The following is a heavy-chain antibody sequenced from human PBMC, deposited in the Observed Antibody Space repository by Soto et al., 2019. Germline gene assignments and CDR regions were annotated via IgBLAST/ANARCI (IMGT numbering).Heavy chain of an antibody. CDR3: ARVTVTDDAFDI. Sequence: GASVKVSCKASGGTFSSYTISWVRQAPGQGLEWMGRIIPILGIANYAQKFQGRVAITADKSTSTAYMELSSLRSEDTAVYYCARVTVTDDAFDIWGQGTMVTVSS. V-gene: IGHV1-69*02. CDR1: GGTFSSYT. D-gene: IGHD4-17*01. J-gene: IGHJ3*02. CDR2: IIPILGIA.